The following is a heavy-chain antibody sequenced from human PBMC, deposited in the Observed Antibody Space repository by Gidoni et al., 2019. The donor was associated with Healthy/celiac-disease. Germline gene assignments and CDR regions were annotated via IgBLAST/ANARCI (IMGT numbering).Heavy chain of an antibody. CDR1: GGSISSGSYY. Sequence: QVQLQESGPGLVKPSQTLSLTCTVSGGSISSGSYYWSWIRQPAGKGLEWIGRIYTSGSTNYNPSLKSRVTISVDTSKNQFSLKLSSVTAADTAVYYCAREPPHITKYYYYYYGMDVWGQGTTVTVSS. V-gene: IGHV4-61*02. CDR2: IYTSGST. J-gene: IGHJ6*02. CDR3: AREPPHITKYYYYYYGMDV. D-gene: IGHD2-21*01.